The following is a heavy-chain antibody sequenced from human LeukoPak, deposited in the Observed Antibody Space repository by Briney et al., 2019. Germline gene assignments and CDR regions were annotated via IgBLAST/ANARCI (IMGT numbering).Heavy chain of an antibody. J-gene: IGHJ6*03. CDR3: ARDGIAVAGAALMYYMDV. CDR2: IWNDGSDK. Sequence: GGSLRLSCAASGFTFSTYGMHWVRQAPGKGLEWVAAIWNDGSDKYYADSVKGRVTISRDNSKNTLYLQMNSLRGEDTAVYYCARDGIAVAGAALMYYMDVWGKGTTVTVSS. D-gene: IGHD6-19*01. V-gene: IGHV3-33*01. CDR1: GFTFSTYG.